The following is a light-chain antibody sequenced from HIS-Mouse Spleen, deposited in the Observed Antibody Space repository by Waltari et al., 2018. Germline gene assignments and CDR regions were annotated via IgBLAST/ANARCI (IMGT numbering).Light chain of an antibody. CDR2: STN. V-gene: IGLV8-61*01. Sequence: QTVVTQEPSFSVSPGGTVTITCGLRPGTVATSYYHRCYQQTPGQAPRTLIYSTNTRSSGVPDRFSGSILGNKAALTITGAQADDESDYYCVLYMGSGISWVFGGGTKLTVL. J-gene: IGLJ3*02. CDR1: PGTVATSYY. CDR3: VLYMGSGISWV.